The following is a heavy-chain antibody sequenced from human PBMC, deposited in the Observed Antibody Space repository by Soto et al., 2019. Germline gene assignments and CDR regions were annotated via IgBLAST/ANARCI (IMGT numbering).Heavy chain of an antibody. CDR2: ISAYNGNT. CDR3: ARDGMGDIVVVPAAMHWFDP. CDR1: GYTFTSYG. Sequence: QVQLVQSGAEVKKPGASVKVSCKASGYTFTSYGISWVRQAPGQGLEWMGWISAYNGNTNYAQKLKGRVTMTTDTSTSTAYMELRSLRSDDTAVYYCARDGMGDIVVVPAAMHWFDPWGQGTLVTVSS. V-gene: IGHV1-18*01. D-gene: IGHD2-2*01. J-gene: IGHJ5*02.